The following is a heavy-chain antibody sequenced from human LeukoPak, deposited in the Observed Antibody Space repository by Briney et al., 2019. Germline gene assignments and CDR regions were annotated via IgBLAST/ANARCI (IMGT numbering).Heavy chain of an antibody. J-gene: IGHJ6*03. CDR1: GFTFSTYN. V-gene: IGHV3-21*01. D-gene: IGHD1-26*01. Sequence: PGESLRLSCAASGFTFSTYNMNWVRQAPGKGLGWVSSITSSSSYIYYADSVKGRFTISRDNAKSSLYLQMNSLRDEDTAVYYCARDPYSGNYGDYYYYYMDVWGKGTTVTISS. CDR3: ARDPYSGNYGDYYYYYMDV. CDR2: ITSSSSYI.